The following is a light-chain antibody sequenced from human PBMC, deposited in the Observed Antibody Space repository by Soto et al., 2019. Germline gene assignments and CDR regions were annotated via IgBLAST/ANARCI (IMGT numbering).Light chain of an antibody. J-gene: IGKJ4*01. Sequence: EIVLTQSPATLSLSPGERATLSCRASQSVSSSLAWYQHKPGQAPRLLIYATSHRATDIPTRFSGSGSETDFTLTISSLEPEDFAVYYCQQRSDWPPSLTFGEGTKVEIK. V-gene: IGKV3-11*01. CDR3: QQRSDWPPSLT. CDR1: QSVSSS. CDR2: ATS.